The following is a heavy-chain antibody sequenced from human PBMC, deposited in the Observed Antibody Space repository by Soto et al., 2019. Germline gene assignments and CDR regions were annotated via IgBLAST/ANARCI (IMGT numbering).Heavy chain of an antibody. CDR1: GFTFSSYW. J-gene: IGHJ4*02. Sequence: PGGSLRLSCAASGFTFSSYWMSWVRQAPGKGLEWVANIKQDGSEKYYVDSVKGRFTISRDNAKNSLYLQMNSLRAEDTAVYYCARVTYSSSWFGSARYFDYWGQGTLVTVSS. V-gene: IGHV3-7*05. CDR2: IKQDGSEK. CDR3: ARVTYSSSWFGSARYFDY. D-gene: IGHD6-13*01.